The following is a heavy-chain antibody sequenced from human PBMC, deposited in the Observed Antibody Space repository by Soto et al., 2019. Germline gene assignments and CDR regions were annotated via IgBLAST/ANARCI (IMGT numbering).Heavy chain of an antibody. V-gene: IGHV1-69*13. CDR3: ARDKSGVRYSSSWLLNWFDP. CDR1: GGTFSSYA. J-gene: IGHJ5*02. Sequence: SVTVSCKASGGTFSSYAISWVRQAPGQGLEWMGGIIPIFGTANYAQKFQGRVTSTADESTSTAYMELNSLRSEDTAVYYCARDKSGVRYSSSWLLNWFDPWGQGTLVTVSS. CDR2: IIPIFGTA. D-gene: IGHD6-13*01.